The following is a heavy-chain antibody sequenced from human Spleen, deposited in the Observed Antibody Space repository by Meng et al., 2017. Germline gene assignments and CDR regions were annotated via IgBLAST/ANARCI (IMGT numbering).Heavy chain of an antibody. J-gene: IGHJ4*02. CDR3: ARGPTTMAHDFDY. CDR2: INHSGST. V-gene: IGHV4-34*01. CDR1: CWSFSDYY. D-gene: IGHD4-11*01. Sequence: VQLQPGGAGLLEPSAHLSLTCRVPCWSFSDYYWSWIRQPPGKGLEWIGEINHSGSTNYNPSLESRATISVDTSQNNLSLKLSSVTAADSAVYYCARGPTTMAHDFDYWGQGTLVTVSS.